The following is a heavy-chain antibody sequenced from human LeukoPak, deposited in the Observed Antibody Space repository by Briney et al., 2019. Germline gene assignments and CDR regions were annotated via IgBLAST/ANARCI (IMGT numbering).Heavy chain of an antibody. D-gene: IGHD5-18*01. CDR3: AKGSGYSYGSYDY. CDR2: IRYDGSNK. J-gene: IGHJ4*02. V-gene: IGHV3-30*02. Sequence: GGSLRLSCAASGFTFSSYGMHWVRQAPGKGLEWVAFIRYDGSNKYYADSVKGRFTISRDNSKNTLYLQMNSLRAKDTAVYYCAKGSGYSYGSYDYWGQGTLVTVSS. CDR1: GFTFSSYG.